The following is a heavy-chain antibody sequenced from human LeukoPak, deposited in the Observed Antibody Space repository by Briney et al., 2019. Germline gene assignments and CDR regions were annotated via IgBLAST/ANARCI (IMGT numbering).Heavy chain of an antibody. CDR2: INPNSGGT. CDR3: ASDLSYCSSTSCSGNAFDI. CDR1: GYTFTGYY. V-gene: IGHV1-2*02. D-gene: IGHD2-2*01. Sequence: ASVKVSCKASGYTFTGYYMHWVRQAPGQGLEWMGWINPNSGGTNYAQKFQGRVTMTRDTSISTAYMELSRLRSDDTAVYYCASDLSYCSSTSCSGNAFDIWGQGTMVTVSS. J-gene: IGHJ3*02.